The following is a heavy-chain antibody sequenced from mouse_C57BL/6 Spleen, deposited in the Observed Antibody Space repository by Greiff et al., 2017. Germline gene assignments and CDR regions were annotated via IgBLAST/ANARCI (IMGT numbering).Heavy chain of an antibody. CDR3: ARRNPPGTGLAY. CDR2: INPSNGGT. Sequence: VQLQQPGTELVKPGASVKLSCKASGYTFTSYWMHWVKQRPGQGLEWLGNINPSNGGTNYNEKFKSKATLTVNKSSSTAYMQLSSLTSEDSAVYYCARRNPPGTGLAYWGQGTLVTVSA. CDR1: GYTFTSYW. V-gene: IGHV1-53*01. D-gene: IGHD4-1*01. J-gene: IGHJ3*01.